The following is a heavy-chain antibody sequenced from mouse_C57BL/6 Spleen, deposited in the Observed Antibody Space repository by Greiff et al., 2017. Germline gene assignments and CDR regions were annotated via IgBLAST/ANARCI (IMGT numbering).Heavy chain of an antibody. CDR3: AREGYYGSSYYYFDY. CDR1: GFTFSDYG. D-gene: IGHD1-1*01. CDR2: ISSGSSTI. V-gene: IGHV5-17*01. Sequence: EVHLVESGGGLVKPGGSLKLSCAASGFTFSDYGMHWVRQAPEKGLEWVAYISSGSSTIYYADTVKGRFTISRDNAKNTLFLQMTSLRSEDTAMYYCAREGYYGSSYYYFDYWGQGTTLTVSS. J-gene: IGHJ2*01.